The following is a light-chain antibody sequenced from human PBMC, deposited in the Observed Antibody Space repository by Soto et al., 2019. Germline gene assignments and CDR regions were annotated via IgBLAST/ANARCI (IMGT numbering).Light chain of an antibody. CDR1: STDIVGYNY. J-gene: IGLJ2*01. V-gene: IGLV2-14*01. CDR3: TSYTTSSRV. CDR2: EVS. Sequence: QSVLTQPASVSGSPGQSITISCTGTSTDIVGYNYVSWYQQHPGKAPKLIIYEVSNRPSGVSDRFSASKSGSTASLTISGLQAEDEADYYCTSYTTSSRVFGGGTKVTVL.